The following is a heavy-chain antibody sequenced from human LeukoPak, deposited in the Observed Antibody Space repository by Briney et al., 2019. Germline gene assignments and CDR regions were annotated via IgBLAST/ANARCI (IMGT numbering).Heavy chain of an antibody. CDR2: IYHSGST. V-gene: IGHV4-38-2*02. Sequence: SETLSLTCTVSGYSITSGYYWTWIRQPPWKGLEWIGNIYHSGSTYNNPSLKSRVTISVDTSKNQFSLRLTSVTAADTAVYYCARGGGNGGGWVGHYYYMDVWGKGTTVTVSS. CDR1: GYSITSGYY. D-gene: IGHD4-23*01. J-gene: IGHJ6*03. CDR3: ARGGGNGGGWVGHYYYMDV.